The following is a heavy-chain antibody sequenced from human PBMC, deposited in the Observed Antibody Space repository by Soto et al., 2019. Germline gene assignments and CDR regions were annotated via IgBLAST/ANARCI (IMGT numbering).Heavy chain of an antibody. J-gene: IGHJ4*02. CDR3: ATVFDV. Sequence: EVQLVESGGGLVQPGGSLRVSCAASGFTFRSHRIHWVRQAPGKGLEWVSRIDTDGGGTSYADSGKGRFTISTDNAENTVYLQMNGLRVEDTAVYYCATVFDVWGQGTLVTVSS. V-gene: IGHV3-74*01. D-gene: IGHD4-17*01. CDR1: GFTFRSHR. CDR2: IDTDGGGT.